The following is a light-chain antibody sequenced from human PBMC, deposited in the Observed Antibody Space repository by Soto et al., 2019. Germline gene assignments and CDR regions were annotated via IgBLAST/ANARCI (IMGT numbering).Light chain of an antibody. CDR2: DAS. J-gene: IGKJ1*01. CDR1: QSVSGW. V-gene: IGKV1-5*01. CDR3: QQYNSYST. Sequence: DIRMTQSPATLSASVGDTVNVTFRASQSVSGWLAWYQQKPGEAPKLLIYDASSLESGVPSRFSGSASGTEFTLTISSLQPDDFATYYCQQYNSYSTFGQGTKVDIK.